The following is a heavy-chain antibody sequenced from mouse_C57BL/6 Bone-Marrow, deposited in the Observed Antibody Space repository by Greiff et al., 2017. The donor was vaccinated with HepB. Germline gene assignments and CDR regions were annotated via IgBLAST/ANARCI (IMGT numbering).Heavy chain of an antibody. Sequence: VKLMESGPGLVQPSQSLSITCTVSGFSLTSYGVHWVRQSPGKGLEWLGVIWRGGSTDYNAAFMSRLSITKDNSKSQVFFKMNSLQADDTAIYYCAKRGSYYGSFDYWGQGTTLTVSS. D-gene: IGHD1-1*01. CDR3: AKRGSYYGSFDY. J-gene: IGHJ2*01. CDR1: GFSLTSYG. CDR2: IWRGGST. V-gene: IGHV2-5*01.